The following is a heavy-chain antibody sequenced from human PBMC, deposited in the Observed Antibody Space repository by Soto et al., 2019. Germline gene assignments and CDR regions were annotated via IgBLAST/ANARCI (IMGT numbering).Heavy chain of an antibody. J-gene: IGHJ4*02. D-gene: IGHD5-18*01. CDR3: ARERPRRFGYGFCFDY. V-gene: IGHV4-34*01. Sequence: QVQLQQWGAGLLKPSETLSLTCAVYGGSFSGYYWSWIRQPPGKGLEWIGEINHSGSTNYNPSLKSRATISVDPSKNQFSLKLSSVTAADTAVYYCARERPRRFGYGFCFDYWGQGTLVTVSS. CDR1: GGSFSGYY. CDR2: INHSGST.